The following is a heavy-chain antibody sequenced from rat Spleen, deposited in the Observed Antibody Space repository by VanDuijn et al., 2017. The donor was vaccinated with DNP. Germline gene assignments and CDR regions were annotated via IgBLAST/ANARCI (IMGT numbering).Heavy chain of an antibody. CDR1: GFSLTSYN. Sequence: QVQLKESGPGLVQPSQTLSLTCTVSGFSLTSYNVHWVRQPIGKGLEWMGIMWTGGSTDYNSALKSRLSISRDTSKSQVFLQMNSLQTEDIATYYCARGNYGGYDYWGQGVMVTVSS. J-gene: IGHJ2*01. V-gene: IGHV2-30*01. CDR2: MWTGGST. CDR3: ARGNYGGYDY. D-gene: IGHD1-11*01.